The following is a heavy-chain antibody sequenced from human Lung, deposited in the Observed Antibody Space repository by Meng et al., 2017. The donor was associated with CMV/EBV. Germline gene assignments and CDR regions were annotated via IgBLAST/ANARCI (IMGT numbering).Heavy chain of an antibody. V-gene: IGHV1-46*01. J-gene: IGHJ4*02. CDR1: GYTFTNYY. CDR2: INSRSGTT. CDR3: AREEGSYDGSGAFDY. D-gene: IGHD3-22*01. Sequence: ASXXVSXKASGYTFTNYYLHWVRQAPGQGLEWMGMINSRSGTTTYSQKFQGRISMTRDTSTSTVYLDLSSLRSEDSTVYYCAREEGSYDGSGAFDYWGQGTXVTVDS.